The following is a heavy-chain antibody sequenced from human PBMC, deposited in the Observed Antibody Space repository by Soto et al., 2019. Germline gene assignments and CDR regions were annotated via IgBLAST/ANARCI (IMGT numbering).Heavy chain of an antibody. CDR3: ASMLAVVAARD. CDR1: GFTFSDYY. CDR2: ISSSGSTI. V-gene: IGHV3-11*01. Sequence: GGSLRLSCAASGFTFSDYYMSWIRQAPGKGLEWVSYISSSGSTIYYADSVKGRFTISRDNAKNSLYLQMNSLRAEDTAVYYCASMLAVVAARDWGQGTLVTVSS. D-gene: IGHD2-15*01. J-gene: IGHJ4*02.